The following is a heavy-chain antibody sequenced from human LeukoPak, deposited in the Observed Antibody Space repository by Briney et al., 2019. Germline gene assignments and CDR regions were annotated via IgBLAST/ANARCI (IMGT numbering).Heavy chain of an antibody. J-gene: IGHJ6*02. CDR2: INPSGGST. Sequence: ASVKVSCKASGYTFTSYYMHWVRQAPGQGLEWMGIINPSGGSTSYAQKFQGRVTMTRDTSTSTAYMELSSLRSEDTAVYYCARKRIQYYYDSSGYSTGGYYYYYGMDVWGQGTTVTVSS. D-gene: IGHD3-22*01. CDR3: ARKRIQYYYDSSGYSTGGYYYYYGMDV. CDR1: GYTFTSYY. V-gene: IGHV1-46*01.